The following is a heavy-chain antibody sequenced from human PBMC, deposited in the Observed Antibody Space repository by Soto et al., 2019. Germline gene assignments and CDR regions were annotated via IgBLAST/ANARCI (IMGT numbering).Heavy chain of an antibody. J-gene: IGHJ4*02. D-gene: IGHD3-22*01. CDR1: GYRFSSYW. CDR2: IYPNDSRV. V-gene: IGHV5-51*01. Sequence: PGESLKISCQTSGYRFSSYWIVWVRQMPGKGLEWMGIIYPNDSRVKYNPSVQGQVTMSVDRSISTAYLQWSSLRAEDTAVYYCAKPLSPFSSSYIDYWAQGTLVTVSS. CDR3: AKPLSPFSSSYIDY.